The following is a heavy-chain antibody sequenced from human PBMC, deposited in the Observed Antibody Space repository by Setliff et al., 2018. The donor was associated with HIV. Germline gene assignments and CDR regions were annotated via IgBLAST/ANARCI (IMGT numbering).Heavy chain of an antibody. CDR1: GYSFSRYW. V-gene: IGHV5-51*01. J-gene: IGHJ4*02. Sequence: GESLKISCEGFGYSFSRYWIGWVRQMPGKGLEWMGVIYPGDSSSKYSPSFQGQVTISVDTSISTAYLQWNSLKASDTAIYYCARHPIHTYGYGAFDFWGRGTLVTVSS. CDR2: IYPGDSSS. CDR3: ARHPIHTYGYGAFDF. D-gene: IGHD5-18*01.